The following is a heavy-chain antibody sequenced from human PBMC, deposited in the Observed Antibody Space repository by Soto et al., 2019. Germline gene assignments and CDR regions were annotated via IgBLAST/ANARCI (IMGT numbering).Heavy chain of an antibody. Sequence: QVQLVESGGGVVQPGRSLRLSCAASGFTFSSYGMHWVRQAPGKGLEWVAVISYDGSNKYYADSVKGRFTISRDNSKNTLYLQMNSLRAEDTGVYYCAKDRSYGDNYDYFDSWGQGTLVTVSS. CDR3: AKDRSYGDNYDYFDS. CDR1: GFTFSSYG. V-gene: IGHV3-30*18. J-gene: IGHJ4*02. CDR2: ISYDGSNK. D-gene: IGHD4-17*01.